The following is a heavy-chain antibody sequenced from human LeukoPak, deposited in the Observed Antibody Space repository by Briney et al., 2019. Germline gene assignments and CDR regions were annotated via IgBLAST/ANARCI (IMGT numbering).Heavy chain of an antibody. CDR3: ARRGPRYCSSTSCYRESFSYWFDP. V-gene: IGHV4-34*01. D-gene: IGHD2-2*01. CDR2: INHSGST. Sequence: SETLSLTCAVYGGSFSGYYWSWIRQPPGKGLEWIGEINHSGSTNYNPSLKSRVTISVDTSKNQCSLKLSSVTAADTAVYYCARRGPRYCSSTSCYRESFSYWFDPWGQGTLVTVSS. J-gene: IGHJ5*02. CDR1: GGSFSGYY.